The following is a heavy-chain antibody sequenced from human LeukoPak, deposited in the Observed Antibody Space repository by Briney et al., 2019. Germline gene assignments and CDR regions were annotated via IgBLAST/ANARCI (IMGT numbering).Heavy chain of an antibody. CDR2: MSYSGTT. Sequence: PSETLSLTRTVSVDSMDSVITYYWSWFRQPPGMGLQWIGYMSYSGTTNYNPSLNSRVTISEDTSKKRFSLNLNSVTTADTAMYYCARGRGDRGFYYYYVDVWGKGTTVTVSS. J-gene: IGHJ6*03. D-gene: IGHD2-21*02. CDR3: ARGRGDRGFYYYYVDV. CDR1: VDSMDSVITYY. V-gene: IGHV4-59*01.